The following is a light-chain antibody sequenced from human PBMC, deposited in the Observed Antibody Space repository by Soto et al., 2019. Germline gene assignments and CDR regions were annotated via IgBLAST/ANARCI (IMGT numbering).Light chain of an antibody. CDR1: SSDVGGYKY. CDR2: EVT. J-gene: IGLJ3*02. V-gene: IGLV2-14*01. CDR3: SSYTTSTTWV. Sequence: QSALTQPASVSGSPGQSITISCTGTSSDVGGYKYVSWYQQHPGKAPKLMIYEVTNRPSGISNRFSGSKSGNTASLTISGLQAEDEAEYYCSSYTTSTTWVFGGGTKLTVL.